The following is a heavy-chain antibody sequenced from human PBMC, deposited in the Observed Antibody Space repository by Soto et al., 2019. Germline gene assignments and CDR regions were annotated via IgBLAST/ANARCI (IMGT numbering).Heavy chain of an antibody. CDR1: GGSISSSSYY. CDR3: AREEAETAYYDILTGYTHYYYGMDV. CDR2: IYYSGST. D-gene: IGHD3-9*01. J-gene: IGHJ6*02. V-gene: IGHV4-39*02. Sequence: PSETLSLTCTVSGGSISSSSYYWGWIRQPPGKGLEWIGSIYYSGSTYYNPSLKSRVTISVDTSKNQFSLKLSSVTAADTAVYYCAREEAETAYYDILTGYTHYYYGMDVWGQGTTVTVSS.